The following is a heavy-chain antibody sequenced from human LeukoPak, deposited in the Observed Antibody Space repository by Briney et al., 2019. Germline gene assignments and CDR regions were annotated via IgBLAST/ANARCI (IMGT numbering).Heavy chain of an antibody. D-gene: IGHD5-12*01. CDR3: ANVSMGRWSGNSCYSVY. CDR1: GVTFSNYG. Sequence: GRSLRLSCSASGVTFSNYGMHWVRQAPGKGLEWVAVISYDGSNKYYADSVKGRFTISRDNSKNTLYLQMNSLRVEDTAVYYCANVSMGRWSGNSCYSVYWGQGTLVTVSS. J-gene: IGHJ4*02. V-gene: IGHV3-30*18. CDR2: ISYDGSNK.